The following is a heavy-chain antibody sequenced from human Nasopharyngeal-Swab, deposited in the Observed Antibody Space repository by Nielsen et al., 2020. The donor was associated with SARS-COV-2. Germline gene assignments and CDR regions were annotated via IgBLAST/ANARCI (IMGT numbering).Heavy chain of an antibody. D-gene: IGHD5-12*01. V-gene: IGHV1-3*01. CDR3: ARTGSVSGYDMPPLAH. Sequence: ASVKVSCKASGYTFSNYAIHWVRLAPRQGLEWMGWIYAGSGNTKYSQQLQGRVTITRDTSASTAYMELSSLRSEDTAVYYCARTGSVSGYDMPPLAHWGQGTLVTISS. CDR1: GYTFSNYA. CDR2: IYAGSGNT. J-gene: IGHJ4*02.